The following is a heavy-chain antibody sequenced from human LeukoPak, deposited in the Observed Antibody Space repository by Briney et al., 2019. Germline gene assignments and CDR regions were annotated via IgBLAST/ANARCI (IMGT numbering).Heavy chain of an antibody. V-gene: IGHV4-59*08. D-gene: IGHD6-19*01. CDR1: GGSISSYY. CDR3: ARHSGWYLDY. CDR2: IYYSGST. J-gene: IGHJ4*02. Sequence: SETLSLTCTVSGGSISSYYWSWIRQPPGKGLEWIGYIYYSGSTNYNPSLKSRVTTSVDTSKNQFSLKLSSVTAADTAVYYCARHSGWYLDYWGQGTLVTVSS.